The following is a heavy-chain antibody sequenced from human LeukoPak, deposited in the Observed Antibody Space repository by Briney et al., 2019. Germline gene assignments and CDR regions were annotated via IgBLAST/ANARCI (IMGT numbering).Heavy chain of an antibody. CDR2: IRYDGSNK. D-gene: IGHD1-14*01. J-gene: IGHJ5*02. CDR3: AKDTTPPKAGFDP. V-gene: IGHV3-30*02. CDR1: GFTFSSYG. Sequence: GGSLRLSRAASGFTFSSYGMHWVRQAPGKGLEWVAFIRYDGSNKYYADSVKGRFTISRDNSKNTLYLQMNSLRAEDTAVYYCAKDTTPPKAGFDPWGQGTLVTVSS.